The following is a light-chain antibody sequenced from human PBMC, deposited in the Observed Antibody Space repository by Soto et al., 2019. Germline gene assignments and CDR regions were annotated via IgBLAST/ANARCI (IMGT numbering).Light chain of an antibody. Sequence: EIVLTQSPATLSLSPGERVTLSCRASQSVSSYLAWYQQKPGQAPRLLIYDASNRATGIPARFSGGGSGTDFPLTISSLEPEDFAVYYCQQRSNWPTFGPGTKVDIK. CDR2: DAS. CDR1: QSVSSY. CDR3: QQRSNWPT. J-gene: IGKJ3*01. V-gene: IGKV3-11*01.